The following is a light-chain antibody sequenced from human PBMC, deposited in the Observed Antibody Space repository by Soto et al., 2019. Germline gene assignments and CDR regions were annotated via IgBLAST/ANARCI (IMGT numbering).Light chain of an antibody. J-gene: IGLJ2*01. Sequence: QSVLTQPTSASETLGQRVTISCSGSSSNIGSNTVKWYQQLPGTAPKLLIYTNDQRPSGVPDRFSGSKSGTSASLAISGLQSEDEADYFCATWDDTLNGPVFGGGTKLTV. CDR2: TND. V-gene: IGLV1-44*01. CDR3: ATWDDTLNGPV. CDR1: SSNIGSNT.